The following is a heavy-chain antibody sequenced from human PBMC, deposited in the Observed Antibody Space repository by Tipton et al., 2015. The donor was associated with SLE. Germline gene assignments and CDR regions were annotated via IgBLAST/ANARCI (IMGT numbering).Heavy chain of an antibody. CDR1: GGSISSYY. J-gene: IGHJ4*02. CDR2: IHYSESP. V-gene: IGHV4-59*08. CDR3: ARHSNERGFSLDH. D-gene: IGHD1-1*01. Sequence: GLVKPSETLSLTCAVSGGSISSYYWSWIRQSPGKGLEWIAYIHYSESPNYNPSLRSRVTISVDTSKNQLSLKLSSVTAADTAVYYCARHSNERGFSLDHWGLGTLVTVSS.